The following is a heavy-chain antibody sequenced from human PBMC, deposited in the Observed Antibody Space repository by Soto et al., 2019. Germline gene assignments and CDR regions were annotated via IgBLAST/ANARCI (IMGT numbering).Heavy chain of an antibody. CDR3: ARARTGSSGWTLSYYYYGMDV. D-gene: IGHD6-19*01. CDR2: IYSGGST. J-gene: IGHJ6*02. CDR1: GFTVSSNY. Sequence: LRLSCAASGFTVSSNYMSWVRQAPGKGLEWVSVIYSGGSTYYADSVKGRFTISRDNSKNTLYLQMNSLRAEDTAVYYCARARTGSSGWTLSYYYYGMDVWGQGTTVTVSS. V-gene: IGHV3-53*01.